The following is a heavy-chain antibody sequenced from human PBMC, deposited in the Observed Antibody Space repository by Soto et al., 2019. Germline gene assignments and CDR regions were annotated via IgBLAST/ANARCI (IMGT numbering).Heavy chain of an antibody. Sequence: QVQLVESGGGVVQPGRSLRLSCAASGFTFSSYGMHWVRQAPGKGLEWVAVIWYDGSNKYYADSVKGRFTISRDNSKNTLYLQMNSLRAEDTAVYYCARDDDYVWGSYRYPYCYFDLWGRGTLVTVSS. J-gene: IGHJ2*01. CDR2: IWYDGSNK. D-gene: IGHD3-16*02. CDR3: ARDDDYVWGSYRYPYCYFDL. V-gene: IGHV3-33*01. CDR1: GFTFSSYG.